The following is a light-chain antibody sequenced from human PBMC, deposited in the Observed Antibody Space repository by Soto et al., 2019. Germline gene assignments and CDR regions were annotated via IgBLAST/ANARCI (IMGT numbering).Light chain of an antibody. Sequence: QSVLTQPPSVSGAPGQRVTISCTGSSSNIGAGYDVHWYQQLPGTAPKLLIYANTNRPSGVPDRFSGSQSGTSASLAITGLQAEDSAAHYGQSYASSLSGSGVFGTGTKLTVL. CDR3: QSYASSLSGSGV. V-gene: IGLV1-40*01. CDR1: SSNIGAGYD. CDR2: ANT. J-gene: IGLJ1*01.